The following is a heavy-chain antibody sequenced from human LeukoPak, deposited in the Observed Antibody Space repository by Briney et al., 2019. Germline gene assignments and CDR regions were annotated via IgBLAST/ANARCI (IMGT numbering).Heavy chain of an antibody. CDR1: GFTFSSYW. V-gene: IGHV3-7*03. CDR3: ATIDSSSPRD. J-gene: IGHJ4*02. Sequence: GGSLRLSCVASGFTFSSYWMTWVRQQPGKGLEWVANIKQDGSDKYYLDSVKRRFTISRDNANNSLYLQMNSLRADDTAVYYCATIDSSSPRDWGQGTLVTVSS. D-gene: IGHD6-13*01. CDR2: IKQDGSDK.